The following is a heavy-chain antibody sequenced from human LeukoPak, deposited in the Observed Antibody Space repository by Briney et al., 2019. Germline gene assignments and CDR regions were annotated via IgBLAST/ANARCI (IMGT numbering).Heavy chain of an antibody. CDR3: ARRRTGPGVVDFDF. CDR2: IYPGDSNT. D-gene: IGHD2-15*01. V-gene: IGHV5-51*01. CDR1: GYIFTSYW. Sequence: GESLKISCKGSGYIFTSYWIGWVRQMPGKGLEWIGLIYPGDSNTKYSPSFQGQVTVSADKSISTAYLQWSSLKASDTAMYYCARRRTGPGVVDFDFWGQGTLVTVSS. J-gene: IGHJ4*02.